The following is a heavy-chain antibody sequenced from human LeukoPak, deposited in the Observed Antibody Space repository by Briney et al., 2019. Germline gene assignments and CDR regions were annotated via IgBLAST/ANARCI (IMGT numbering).Heavy chain of an antibody. J-gene: IGHJ2*01. D-gene: IGHD6-13*01. CDR2: IYYSGST. CDR3: ARMDSSGWYGWYFDL. Sequence: SETLSLTCTVSGGSTSSYYWSWIRQPPGKGLEWIGYIYYSGSTNYNPSLKSRVTISVDTSKNQFSLKLSSVTAADTAVYYCARMDSSGWYGWYFDLWGRGTLVTVSS. V-gene: IGHV4-59*01. CDR1: GGSTSSYY.